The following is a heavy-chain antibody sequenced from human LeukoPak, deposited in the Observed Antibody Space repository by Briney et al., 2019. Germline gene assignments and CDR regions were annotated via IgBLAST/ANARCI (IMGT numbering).Heavy chain of an antibody. V-gene: IGHV1-18*01. J-gene: IGHJ1*01. CDR1: GYTFTSYG. CDR3: ARDYLRCSSTSCYTRYFQH. D-gene: IGHD2-2*02. CDR2: ISAYNGNT. Sequence: GASVKVSCKASGYTFTSYGISWVRQAPGQGLEWMGWISAYNGNTNYAQKLQGRVTMTTDTSTSTAYMELRSLRSGDTAVYYCARDYLRCSSTSCYTRYFQHWGQGTLVTVSS.